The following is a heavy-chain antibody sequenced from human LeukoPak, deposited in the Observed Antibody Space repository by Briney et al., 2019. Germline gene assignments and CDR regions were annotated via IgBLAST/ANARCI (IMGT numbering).Heavy chain of an antibody. CDR2: IKPGGNEK. CDR1: GGTFSSYA. D-gene: IGHD3-3*01. Sequence: SCKASGGTFSSYAMSWVRQGPGKGLEWVANIKPGGNEKYYVDSVKGRFTISRDNVKNSLYLQMNSLRAEDTAIYYCATFRFLGTWGQGTMVTVSP. CDR3: ATFRFLGT. V-gene: IGHV3-7*03. J-gene: IGHJ3*01.